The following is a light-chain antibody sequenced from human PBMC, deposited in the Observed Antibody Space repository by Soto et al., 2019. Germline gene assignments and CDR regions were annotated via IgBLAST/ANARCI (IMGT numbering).Light chain of an antibody. CDR1: RSDIGDSNF. V-gene: IGLV2-14*01. J-gene: IGLJ1*01. CDR2: EVN. CDR3: ASFRSGTILV. Sequence: QSVLTRPASVSGSPGQSVTISCTGPRSDIGDSNFISWYQHSPGKAPRLLIYEVNNRPSGVSKRFSGSKAGNTASLTISGLLDDDEADYFCASFRSGTILVFGSGTRSPS.